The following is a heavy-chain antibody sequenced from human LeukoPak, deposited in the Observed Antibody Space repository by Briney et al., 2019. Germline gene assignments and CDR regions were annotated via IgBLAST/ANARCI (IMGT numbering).Heavy chain of an antibody. D-gene: IGHD2-21*01. CDR3: AGEGEYGDSYS. CDR2: IYYSGDT. V-gene: IGHV4-61*01. Sequence: KPSETLSLTCTVSGGSVSSGSYYWSWIRQPPGKGLEWIGYIYYSGDTNSNPSLKSRVTISVDTSKNQFSLNLSSVTAADTAIYYCAGEGEYGDSYSWGQGALVIVSA. CDR1: GGSVSSGSYY. J-gene: IGHJ5*02.